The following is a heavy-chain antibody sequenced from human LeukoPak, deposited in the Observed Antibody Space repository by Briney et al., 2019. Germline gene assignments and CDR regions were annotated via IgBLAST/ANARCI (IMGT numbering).Heavy chain of an antibody. CDR3: SRASSSVPNLLDY. V-gene: IGHV3-74*01. Sequence: GGPLRLSCAASGFTFSSNWMHWVRQGPGKGLVWVSRISTDGSSTTYADSVEGRFTISRDNAKNTLYLQMNSLRAEDTAVYYCSRASSSVPNLLDYWGQGTLVTVSS. D-gene: IGHD6-19*01. CDR1: GFTFSSNW. CDR2: ISTDGSST. J-gene: IGHJ4*02.